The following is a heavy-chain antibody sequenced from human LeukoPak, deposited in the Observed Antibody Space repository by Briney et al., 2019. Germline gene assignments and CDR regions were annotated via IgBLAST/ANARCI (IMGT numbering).Heavy chain of an antibody. D-gene: IGHD3-10*01. CDR1: GFTFRNAW. CDR2: ITGRGGYT. CDR3: AAFGCNGDCDY. V-gene: IGHV3-23*01. J-gene: IGHJ4*02. Sequence: GGSLRLSCAASGFTFRNAWMSWVRQAPGKGLEWVSAITGRGGYTYYADSVKGRFTISRDNSKNTMFLQMNSLRAEDTAVYYCAAFGCNGDCDYWGQGTLVTVSS.